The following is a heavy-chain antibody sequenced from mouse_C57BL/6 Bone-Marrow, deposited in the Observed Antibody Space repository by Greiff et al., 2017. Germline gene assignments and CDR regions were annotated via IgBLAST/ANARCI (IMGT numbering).Heavy chain of an antibody. J-gene: IGHJ1*03. Sequence: QVQLQQSDAELVQPGASVKISCKVSGYTFTDHTIHWMKQRPEQGLEWIGYIYPRAGSTKYNEKFKGNATLTADKSSSTAYMQLNSLTSEDSAVYFCARWVLLGYFDVWGTGTTVTVSS. CDR1: GYTFTDHT. CDR2: IYPRAGST. D-gene: IGHD2-14*01. CDR3: ARWVLLGYFDV. V-gene: IGHV1-78*01.